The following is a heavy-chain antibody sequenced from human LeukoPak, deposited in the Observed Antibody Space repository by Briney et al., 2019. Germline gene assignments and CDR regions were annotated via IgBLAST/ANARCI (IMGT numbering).Heavy chain of an antibody. D-gene: IGHD5-24*01. J-gene: IGHJ4*02. V-gene: IGHV4-59*01. CDR2: IYYSGST. Sequence: PSETLSLTCTVSGGSISGYYWSWIRQPPGKGLEWIGYIYYSGSTNYNPSLKSRVTISVDTSKNQFSLKLSSVTAADTAVYYCARGGRGMATIGGFDYWGQGTLVTVSS. CDR3: ARGGRGMATIGGFDY. CDR1: GGSISGYY.